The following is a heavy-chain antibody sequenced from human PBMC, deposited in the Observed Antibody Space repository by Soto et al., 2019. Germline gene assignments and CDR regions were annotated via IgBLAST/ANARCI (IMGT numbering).Heavy chain of an antibody. CDR1: GGSISSGGYY. V-gene: IGHV4-31*03. J-gene: IGHJ4*02. CDR3: ARLVVIDDYFDY. CDR2: IYYSGST. D-gene: IGHD2-21*01. Sequence: SETLSLTCTVSGGSISSGGYYWSWIRQHPGKGLEWIGYIYYSGSTYYNPSLKSRVTISVDTSKNQFSLKLSSVIAADTAVYYCARLVVIDDYFDYWGQGTLVTVSS.